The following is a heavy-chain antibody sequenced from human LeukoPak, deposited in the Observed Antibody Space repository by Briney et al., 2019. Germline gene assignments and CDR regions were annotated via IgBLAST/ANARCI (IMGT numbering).Heavy chain of an antibody. CDR2: IGSSSSAT. V-gene: IGHV3-48*01. CDR3: ARSATRFSNGWYGQVDFDS. CDR1: GFSFSTYG. D-gene: IGHD6-19*01. Sequence: GGSLRLSCAASGFSFSTYGMNWVRQAPGKGLEWISYIGSSSSATYYADSVKGRFTISRDNVNNSLYLDMDSLRVDDTAVYYCARSATRFSNGWYGQVDFDSCGQGSLVIVSS. J-gene: IGHJ4*02.